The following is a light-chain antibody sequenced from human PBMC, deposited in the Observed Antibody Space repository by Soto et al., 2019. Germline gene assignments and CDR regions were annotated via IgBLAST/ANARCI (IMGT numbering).Light chain of an antibody. Sequence: QAVLTQPASVSGSPGQSITISCSGTIFYVGSYNLVSWYQQHPGKAPTFMIFEGNKRPSGLSNRFSGSKSGNTASLTISGLQAEEEADYYCCSYAGSFPYVFGTGTKVNVL. CDR1: IFYVGSYNL. CDR2: EGN. J-gene: IGLJ1*01. CDR3: CSYAGSFPYV. V-gene: IGLV2-23*01.